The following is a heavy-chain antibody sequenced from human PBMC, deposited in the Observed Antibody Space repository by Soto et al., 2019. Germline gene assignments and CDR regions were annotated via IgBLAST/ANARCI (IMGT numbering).Heavy chain of an antibody. J-gene: IGHJ5*02. CDR2: TYHSGST. V-gene: IGHV4-30-2*01. CDR1: GGSISSGGYS. Sequence: QLQLQESGSGLVKPSQTLSLTCAVSGGSISSGGYSWSWIRQPPGKGLEWIGYTYHSGSTYYNPSLKSRVTISVDRSKNQFSLKLSSVTAADTAVYYCARVAPAAIEVGGYWFDPWGQGTLVTVSS. D-gene: IGHD2-2*02. CDR3: ARVAPAAIEVGGYWFDP.